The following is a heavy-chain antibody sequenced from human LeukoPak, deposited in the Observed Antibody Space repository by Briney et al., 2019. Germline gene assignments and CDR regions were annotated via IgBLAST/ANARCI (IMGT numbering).Heavy chain of an antibody. CDR3: ARDGSEGVAAATGYFDY. D-gene: IGHD2-2*01. Sequence: SVKVSCKASGGTFSSYAISWVRQAPGQGLEWMGGIIPIFGTANYAQKFQGRVTITADESTSTAYMELSSLRSEDTAVYYCARDGSEGVAAATGYFDYWGQGTLVTVSS. J-gene: IGHJ4*02. CDR1: GGTFSSYA. CDR2: IIPIFGTA. V-gene: IGHV1-69*13.